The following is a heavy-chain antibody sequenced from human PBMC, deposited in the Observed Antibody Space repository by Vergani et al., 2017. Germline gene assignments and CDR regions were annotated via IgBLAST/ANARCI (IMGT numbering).Heavy chain of an antibody. Sequence: EVQLVESGGGLVKPGGSLRLSCAASGFTFSNAWMSWVRQAPGKGLEWVGRIKSKTDGGTTDYAAPVKGRFTISRDDSKNTLYLQMNSLKTEDTAVYYCTPDPTMDKMITMVRGGGGFVDYWGQGTLVTVSS. CDR3: TPDPTMDKMITMVRGGGGFVDY. CDR1: GFTFSNAW. D-gene: IGHD3-10*01. J-gene: IGHJ4*02. V-gene: IGHV3-15*01. CDR2: IKSKTDGGTT.